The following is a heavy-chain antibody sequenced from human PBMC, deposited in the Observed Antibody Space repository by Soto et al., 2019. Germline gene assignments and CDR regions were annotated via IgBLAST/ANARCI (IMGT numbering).Heavy chain of an antibody. D-gene: IGHD6-19*01. CDR2: INHSGST. Sequence: SETLSLTCAVYGGSFSGYYWSWIRQPPGKGLEWIGEINHSGSTNYNPSLKSRVTISVDTSKNQFSLKLSSVTAADTAVYYCARKRQWLVKSGAFDIWGQGTMATVSS. V-gene: IGHV4-34*01. CDR1: GGSFSGYY. J-gene: IGHJ3*02. CDR3: ARKRQWLVKSGAFDI.